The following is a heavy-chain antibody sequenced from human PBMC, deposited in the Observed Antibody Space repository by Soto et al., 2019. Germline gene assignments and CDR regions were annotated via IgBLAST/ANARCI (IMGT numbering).Heavy chain of an antibody. CDR1: GFTFSTYG. D-gene: IGHD5-18*01. CDR2: ISYDGSNK. J-gene: IGHJ4*02. Sequence: QVQLVESGGGVVQPGRSLRLSCAASGFTFSTYGMHWVRQAPGKGLEWVAVISYDGSNKYYAHSVKGRFTTSRDNSKNTLYLQMSSLRAEDTAVYYCATGFSYSVIDYWGQGTLVTVSS. V-gene: IGHV3-30*03. CDR3: ATGFSYSVIDY.